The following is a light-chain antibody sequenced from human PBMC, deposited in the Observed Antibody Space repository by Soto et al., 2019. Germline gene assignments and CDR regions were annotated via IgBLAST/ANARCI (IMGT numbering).Light chain of an antibody. CDR2: DAS. V-gene: IGKV1-33*01. CDR1: HNIRKY. Sequence: DIQLTQSPSPLSESVGDGVTIPCRASHNIRKYLNWYQQKPGKAPKLLIYDASNMETGVPSRFTGSGSGTDFTFTISSLQPEDIATYYCQQYEIFPITFGQGTRLEIK. J-gene: IGKJ5*01. CDR3: QQYEIFPIT.